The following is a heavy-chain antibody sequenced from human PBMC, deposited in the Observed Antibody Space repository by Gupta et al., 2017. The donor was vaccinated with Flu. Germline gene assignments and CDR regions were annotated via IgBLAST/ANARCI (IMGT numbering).Heavy chain of an antibody. J-gene: IGHJ6*03. Sequence: NWIRQPPGKGLEWIGEINHSGSTNYNPSLKSRVTISVDTSKNQFSLKVSSVTAADTAVYYCARGSRYYYMDVWGKGTTVTVSS. V-gene: IGHV4-34*01. D-gene: IGHD3-10*01. CDR3: ARGSRYYYMDV. CDR2: INHSGST.